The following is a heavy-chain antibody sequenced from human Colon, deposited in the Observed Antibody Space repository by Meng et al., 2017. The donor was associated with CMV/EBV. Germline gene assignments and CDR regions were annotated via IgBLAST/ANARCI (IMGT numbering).Heavy chain of an antibody. J-gene: IGHJ5*02. CDR3: ARVRLPGAYHDSDGSPIKNWFDP. V-gene: IGHV3-21*06. D-gene: IGHD3-22*01. CDR2: ISSSSDI. Sequence: GGSLRLSCAASGFSFRSYGMSWIRQAPGRGLEWVAFISSSSDISYADSVKGRFTIFGDSAQNLLYLELIGLRVEDTAVYYCARVRLPGAYHDSDGSPIKNWFDPWGQGTLVTVSS. CDR1: GFSFRSYG.